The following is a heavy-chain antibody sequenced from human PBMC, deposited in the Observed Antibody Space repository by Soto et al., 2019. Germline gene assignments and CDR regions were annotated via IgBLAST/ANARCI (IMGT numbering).Heavy chain of an antibody. J-gene: IGHJ4*02. V-gene: IGHV4-39*01. CDR1: GGSISSSSYY. CDR2: IYYSGST. Sequence: SETLSLTCTVSGGSISSSSYYWGWIRQPPGKGLEWIGSIYYSGSTYYNPSLKSRVTISVDTSKNQFSLKLSSVTAADTAVYYCARLLPSSWYFDYWGQGTLVTVSS. D-gene: IGHD2-15*01. CDR3: ARLLPSSWYFDY.